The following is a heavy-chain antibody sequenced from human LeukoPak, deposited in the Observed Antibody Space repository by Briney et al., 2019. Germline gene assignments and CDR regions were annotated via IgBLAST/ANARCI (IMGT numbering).Heavy chain of an antibody. CDR1: GFTFSSYW. Sequence: GGSLRLSCAASGFTFSSYWMHWVRQAPGKGLVWVSRINSDGSSTSYADSVKGRFTISRDNAKNSLYLQLNSLRAEDTAVYYCVRELYSFGRPYYFDYWGQGTLVTVSS. CDR2: INSDGSST. D-gene: IGHD5-18*01. CDR3: VRELYSFGRPYYFDY. V-gene: IGHV3-74*01. J-gene: IGHJ4*02.